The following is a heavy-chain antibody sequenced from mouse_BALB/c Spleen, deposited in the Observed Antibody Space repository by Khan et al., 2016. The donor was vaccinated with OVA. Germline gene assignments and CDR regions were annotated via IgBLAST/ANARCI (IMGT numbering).Heavy chain of an antibody. J-gene: IGHJ3*01. Sequence: EVQLQESGPGLVKPSQSLSLTCSVTGYSITSGYFWNWIRQFPGNILEWMGYIRYDGDSNYNPSLKNRISITRDTSKNRFFLKLNSGTPEDTATYYCARGGSSGPGWFAYWGKGTLVTVSA. CDR2: IRYDGDS. D-gene: IGHD3-1*01. CDR3: ARGGSSGPGWFAY. V-gene: IGHV3-6*02. CDR1: GYSITSGYF.